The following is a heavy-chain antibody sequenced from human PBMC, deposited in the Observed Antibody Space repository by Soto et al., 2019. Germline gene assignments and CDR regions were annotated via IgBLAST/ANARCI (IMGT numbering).Heavy chain of an antibody. CDR2: ISGSGGST. CDR3: AKGSHVVVPAAKYYYYMDV. V-gene: IGHV3-23*01. D-gene: IGHD2-2*01. Sequence: PGGSLRLSCAASGFTFSSYAMSWVRQAPGKGLEWVSAISGSGGSTYYADCVKGRFTISRDNSKNTLYLQMNSLRAEDTAVYYCAKGSHVVVPAAKYYYYMDVWGKGTTVTVSS. CDR1: GFTFSSYA. J-gene: IGHJ6*03.